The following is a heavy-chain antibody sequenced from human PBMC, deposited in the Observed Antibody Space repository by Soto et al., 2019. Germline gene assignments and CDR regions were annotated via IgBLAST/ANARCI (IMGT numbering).Heavy chain of an antibody. J-gene: IGHJ3*02. D-gene: IGHD3-16*01. CDR3: AGTHYDYVWGRPGAFDI. V-gene: IGHV1-69*13. CDR2: IIPIFGTA. Sequence: SVKVSCKASGGTFSSYAISWVRQAPGQGLEWMGGIIPIFGTANYAQKFQGRVTITADESTSTAYMELSSLRSEDTAVYYCAGTHYDYVWGRPGAFDIWGQGTMVTV. CDR1: GGTFSSYA.